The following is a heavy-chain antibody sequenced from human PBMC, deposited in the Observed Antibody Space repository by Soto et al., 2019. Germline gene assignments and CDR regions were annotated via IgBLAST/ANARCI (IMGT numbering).Heavy chain of an antibody. CDR3: AHTKDSSGFLTS. J-gene: IGHJ5*02. CDR2: IHWNDDK. V-gene: IGHV2-5*01. Sequence: SGPTLVTPTQTLTLTCSFSGFSLSVYGVRVIWFRQPPGETLEWLALIHWNDDKRYGPYLKSRLTITKDTSKNQVVLTLTNLDPLDTGTYFCAHTKDSSGFLTSWGQGILVTVSS. D-gene: IGHD3-22*01. CDR1: GFSLSVYGVR.